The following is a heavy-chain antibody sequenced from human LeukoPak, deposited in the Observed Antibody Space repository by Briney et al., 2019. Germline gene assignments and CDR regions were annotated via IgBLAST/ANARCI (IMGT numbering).Heavy chain of an antibody. CDR1: GFTFSSYG. Sequence: GGSLRPSCAASGFTFSSYGMSWVRQAPGKGLEWVSAISGSGGSTFYADSVKGRFTISRDNSKNTLFLQMNSLRAEDTAVYYCASQGYCSSTSCYEDYWGQGTLVTVSS. CDR3: ASQGYCSSTSCYEDY. D-gene: IGHD2-2*01. V-gene: IGHV3-23*01. J-gene: IGHJ4*02. CDR2: ISGSGGST.